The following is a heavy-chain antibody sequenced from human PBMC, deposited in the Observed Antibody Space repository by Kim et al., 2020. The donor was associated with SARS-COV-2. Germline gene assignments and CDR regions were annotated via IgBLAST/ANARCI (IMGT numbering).Heavy chain of an antibody. D-gene: IGHD6-19*01. CDR1: GFTFRSYS. CDR2: ISSSSRTI. J-gene: IGHJ5*02. CDR3: AREGVEQWLVRTKRNWFDP. V-gene: IGHV3-48*02. Sequence: GGSLRLSCVASGFTFRSYSMNWVRQAPGKGLEWVSYISSSSRTIYYADSVKGRFTISRDNANNSLYLQMNSLRDEDTAVYYCAREGVEQWLVRTKRNWFDPWGQGTLVTVSS.